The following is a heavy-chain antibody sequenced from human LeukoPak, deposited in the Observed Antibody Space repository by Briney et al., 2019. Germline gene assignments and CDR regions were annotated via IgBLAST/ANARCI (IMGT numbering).Heavy chain of an antibody. J-gene: IGHJ4*02. CDR2: IYPGDSDT. CDR1: GFSFASYW. V-gene: IGHV5-51*01. D-gene: IGHD2-15*01. CDR3: ARRDCSGGSCFYFDY. Sequence: GESLKISCKGSGFSFASYWVGWVRQMPGTGLEWMGIIYPGDSDTRYSPSLQGQVTISVDKSTRTAYLQWSSPKASDTAMYYCARRDCSGGSCFYFDYWGQGTLVTVSS.